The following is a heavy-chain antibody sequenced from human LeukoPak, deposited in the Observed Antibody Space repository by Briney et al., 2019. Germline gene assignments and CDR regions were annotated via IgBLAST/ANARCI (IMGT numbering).Heavy chain of an antibody. CDR3: ARGRGYCSGGSCYSRWFDP. J-gene: IGHJ5*02. CDR1: GGTFSSYA. CDR2: IIPIFGTA. D-gene: IGHD2-15*01. V-gene: IGHV1-69*01. Sequence: SVKVSCKASGGTFSSYAISWVRQAPGQELEWMGGIIPIFGTANYAQKFQGRVTITADESTSTAYMELSSLRSEDTAVYYCARGRGYCSGGSCYSRWFDPWGQGTLVTVSS.